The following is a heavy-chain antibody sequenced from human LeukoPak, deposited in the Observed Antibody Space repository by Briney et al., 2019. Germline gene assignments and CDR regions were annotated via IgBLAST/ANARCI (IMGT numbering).Heavy chain of an antibody. V-gene: IGHV1-69*04. CDR1: GGTFSSYA. CDR2: IIPIFGIA. J-gene: IGHJ6*02. CDR3: ARTGTYCSGGSCYWGYYYYGMDV. D-gene: IGHD2-15*01. Sequence: AASVKVSCKASGGTFSSYAISWVRQAPGQGLEWMGRIIPIFGIANYAQKFQGRVTITADKPTSTAYMELSSLRSEDTAVYYCARTGTYCSGGSCYWGYYYYGMDVWGQGTTVTVSS.